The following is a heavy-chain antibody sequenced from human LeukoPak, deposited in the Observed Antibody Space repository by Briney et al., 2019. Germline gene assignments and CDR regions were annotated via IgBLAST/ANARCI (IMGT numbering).Heavy chain of an antibody. CDR1: GSAFLNYG. CDR2: ISGSGVTT. J-gene: IGHJ4*02. Sequence: GGSLRLSCAASGSAFLNYGMSWVRQAPGKGLEWVSAISGSGVTTYCAGSVKGRFTISRDNSKNTLYLQMNSLRAEDTAVYYCAKDRVGATLYFDYWGQGTLVTVSS. D-gene: IGHD1-26*01. V-gene: IGHV3-23*01. CDR3: AKDRVGATLYFDY.